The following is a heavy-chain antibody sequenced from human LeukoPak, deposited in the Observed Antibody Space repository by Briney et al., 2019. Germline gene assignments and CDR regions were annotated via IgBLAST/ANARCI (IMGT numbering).Heavy chain of an antibody. J-gene: IGHJ5*02. D-gene: IGHD3-22*01. CDR2: IYYSGST. CDR1: GGSISSYY. V-gene: IGHV4-59*08. Sequence: SGTLSLTCTVSGGSISSYYWSWIRQPPGKGLEWIGYIYYSGSTNYNPSLKSRVTISVDTSKNQFSLKLSSVTAADTAVYYCAKHRISSGYYLNWFDPWGQGTLVTVSS. CDR3: AKHRISSGYYLNWFDP.